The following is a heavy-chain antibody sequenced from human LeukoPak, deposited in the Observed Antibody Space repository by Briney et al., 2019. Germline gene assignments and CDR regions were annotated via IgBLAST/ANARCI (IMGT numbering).Heavy chain of an antibody. CDR1: GGSISSSNYY. CDR2: IYYSGST. J-gene: IGHJ4*02. D-gene: IGHD3-22*01. CDR3: ARISWAYDSSGYVSY. V-gene: IGHV4-39*07. Sequence: SETLSLTCSVSGGSISSSNYYWGWIRQPPGKGLEWIGSIYYSGSTYYNPSLKSRVTIFVDTSKNQFSLKLSSVTAADTAVYYCARISWAYDSSGYVSYWGQGTLVTVSS.